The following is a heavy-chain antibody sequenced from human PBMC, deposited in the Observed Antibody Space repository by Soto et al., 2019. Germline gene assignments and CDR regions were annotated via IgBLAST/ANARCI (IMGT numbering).Heavy chain of an antibody. D-gene: IGHD6-6*01. Sequence: QVQLQESGPGLLKPSETLSLTCTVSGGSLSSGDDYWSWIRQPPGKGLEWIGYIYSSGSTEYNPSLKFRVTISVDTSKNQFSLNLSSVTAADTAVYYCASRGYSTSSFDFWGQGTLVTVSS. CDR3: ASRGYSTSSFDF. J-gene: IGHJ4*02. CDR1: GGSLSSGDDY. V-gene: IGHV4-30-4*01. CDR2: IYSSGST.